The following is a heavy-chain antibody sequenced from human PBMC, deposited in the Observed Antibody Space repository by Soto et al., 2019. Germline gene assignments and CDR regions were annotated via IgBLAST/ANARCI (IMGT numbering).Heavy chain of an antibody. D-gene: IGHD3-22*01. J-gene: IGHJ3*02. CDR3: ASRVDSSGHHDAFDI. Sequence: ASVKVSCKASGGTFSSYAISWVRQAPGQGLEWMGGIIPIFGTTNYAQKFQGRVTITADESTSTAYMELSSLRSEDTAVYYCASRVDSSGHHDAFDIWGQGTMVTVSS. CDR2: IIPIFGTT. CDR1: GGTFSSYA. V-gene: IGHV1-69*13.